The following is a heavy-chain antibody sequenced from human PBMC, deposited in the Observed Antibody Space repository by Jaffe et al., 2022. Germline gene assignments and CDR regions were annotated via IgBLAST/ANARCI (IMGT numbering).Heavy chain of an antibody. Sequence: QVQLQESGPGLVKPSETLSLTCTVSGGSVSSGSYYWSWIRQPPGKGLEWIGYIYYSGSTNYNPSLKSRVTISVDTSKNQFSLKLSSVTAADTAVYYCARDYRSRGRFDPWGQGTLVTVSS. CDR2: IYYSGST. J-gene: IGHJ5*02. CDR3: ARDYRSRGRFDP. V-gene: IGHV4-61*01. CDR1: GGSVSSGSYY. D-gene: IGHD3-16*02.